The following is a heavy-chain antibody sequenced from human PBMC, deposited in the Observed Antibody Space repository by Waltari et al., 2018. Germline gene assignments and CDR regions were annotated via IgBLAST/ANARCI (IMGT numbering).Heavy chain of an antibody. D-gene: IGHD3-9*01. Sequence: QVQLVESGGGVVQPGRSLRLSCAASGFTFSSYAMHWLRQAPGKGLEWVADISYDRRNKYYADSVKGRITISRDNSKNTLYLQMNSLRDEDTAVYYCARDPDILTGYYFDYWGQGTLVTVAS. CDR1: GFTFSSYA. CDR3: ARDPDILTGYYFDY. V-gene: IGHV3-30*01. J-gene: IGHJ4*02. CDR2: ISYDRRNK.